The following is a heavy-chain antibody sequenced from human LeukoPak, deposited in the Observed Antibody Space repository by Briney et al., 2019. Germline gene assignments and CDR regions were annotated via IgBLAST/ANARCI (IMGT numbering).Heavy chain of an antibody. D-gene: IGHD6-6*01. J-gene: IGHJ4*02. CDR3: ARISVLAARPFDY. CDR2: ISSSGSTI. Sequence: GGSLRLSCAASGFTFSDYYMSWIRQAPGKGLEWVSYISSSGSTIYYADSVKGRFTISRDNAKNSLYLQMNSLRAEDTAVYYCARISVLAARPFDYWGQGTLVTVSS. V-gene: IGHV3-11*04. CDR1: GFTFSDYY.